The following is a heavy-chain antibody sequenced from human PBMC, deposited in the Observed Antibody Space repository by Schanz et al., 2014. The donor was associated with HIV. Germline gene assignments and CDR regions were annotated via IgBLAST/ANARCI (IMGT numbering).Heavy chain of an antibody. CDR1: GLTFSDYA. CDR3: AKADEIRHFDWYHPPFDS. V-gene: IGHV3-23*04. Sequence: EVHLVESGGGLVKPGGSLRLSCAASGLTFSDYAMTWVRQGAGKGLEWVSTISESGRYTYADSVKGRFTISRDNSKNTLYLQMNSLRAEDAAVYYCAKADEIRHFDWYHPPFDSWGQGTLVTVSS. D-gene: IGHD3-9*01. J-gene: IGHJ4*02. CDR2: ISESGRYT.